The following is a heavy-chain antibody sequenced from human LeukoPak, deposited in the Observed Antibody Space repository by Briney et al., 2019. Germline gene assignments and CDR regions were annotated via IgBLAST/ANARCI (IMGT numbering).Heavy chain of an antibody. V-gene: IGHV1-69*04. CDR2: IIPILGIA. D-gene: IGHD4-17*01. J-gene: IGHJ4*02. CDR3: ARDTHDYGDYFDY. CDR1: GGTFSSYA. Sequence: ASVKVSCKASGGTFSSYAISWVRHAPGQGLEWMGRIIPILGIANYAQKFQGRVTITADKSTSTAYMELSSLRSEDTAVYYCARDTHDYGDYFDYWGQGTLVTVSS.